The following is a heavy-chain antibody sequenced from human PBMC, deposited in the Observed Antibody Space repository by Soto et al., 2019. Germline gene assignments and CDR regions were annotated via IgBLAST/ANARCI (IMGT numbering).Heavy chain of an antibody. D-gene: IGHD2-2*01. Sequence: GESLKICCKVSGYSFTSYWIGWVRQMPGKGLEWMGIIYPGDSDTRYSPSFQGQVTISADKSISTAYLQWSSLKASDTAMYYCARHGVVVVPAARKNYYYYGMDVWGQGTTVTVSS. CDR2: IYPGDSDT. J-gene: IGHJ6*02. CDR1: GYSFTSYW. CDR3: ARHGVVVVPAARKNYYYYGMDV. V-gene: IGHV5-51*01.